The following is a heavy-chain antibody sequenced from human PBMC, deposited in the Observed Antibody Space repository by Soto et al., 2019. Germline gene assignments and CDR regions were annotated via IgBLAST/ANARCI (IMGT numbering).Heavy chain of an antibody. D-gene: IGHD1-26*01. CDR3: ARHPSGSYSLYYYGMDV. V-gene: IGHV5-10-1*01. CDR1: GYSFTSYW. CDR2: IDPSDSYT. Sequence: GESLKICCQGSGYSFTSYWISRVRQMRGKGLEWMGRIDPSDSYTNYSPSFQGHVTISADKSISTAYLQWSSLKASDTAMYYCARHPSGSYSLYYYGMDVWGQGTTVTVSS. J-gene: IGHJ6*02.